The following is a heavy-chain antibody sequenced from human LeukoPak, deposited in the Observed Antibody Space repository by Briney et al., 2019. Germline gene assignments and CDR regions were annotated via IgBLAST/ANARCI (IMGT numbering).Heavy chain of an antibody. D-gene: IGHD3-10*01. V-gene: IGHV4-59*08. CDR2: IYYSGST. J-gene: IGHJ5*02. Sequence: PSETLSLTCTVSGGSISSYYWSWIRQPPGKGLEWIGYIYYSGSTNYNPSLKSRVTISVDTSKNQFSLKLSSVTAADTAVYYCARTYGSRHNWFDPWGQGTLVTVSS. CDR1: GGSISSYY. CDR3: ARTYGSRHNWFDP.